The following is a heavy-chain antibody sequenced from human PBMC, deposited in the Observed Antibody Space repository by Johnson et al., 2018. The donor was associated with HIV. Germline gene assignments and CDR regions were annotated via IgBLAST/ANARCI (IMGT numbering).Heavy chain of an antibody. Sequence: QVQLVESGGDLVQPGRSLRLSCAASGFTFSSYAMHWVRQAPGKGLEWVAVISYDGSNQYYADSVKGRFTISRDNSKNTVFLQMNSLRPEDTAMYYCAKERMGLAYCGGDCWEDAFDIWGQGTMVTVSS. D-gene: IGHD2-21*01. CDR3: AKERMGLAYCGGDCWEDAFDI. CDR2: ISYDGSNQ. CDR1: GFTFSSYA. V-gene: IGHV3-30*04. J-gene: IGHJ3*02.